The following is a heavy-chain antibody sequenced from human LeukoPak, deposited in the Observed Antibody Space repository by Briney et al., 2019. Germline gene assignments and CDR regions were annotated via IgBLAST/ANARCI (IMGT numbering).Heavy chain of an antibody. CDR2: ISSSGSTI. CDR3: ARESSTWFDP. D-gene: IGHD3-10*01. J-gene: IGHJ5*02. CDR1: GFTFSSYE. V-gene: IGHV3-48*03. Sequence: GGSLRLSCAASGFTFSSYEMNWVRQAPGKGLEWVSYISSSGSTIYYADSVKGRFTISRDNAKNSLYLQMNSLRAEDTAVYYCARESSTWFDPWGQGILVTVSS.